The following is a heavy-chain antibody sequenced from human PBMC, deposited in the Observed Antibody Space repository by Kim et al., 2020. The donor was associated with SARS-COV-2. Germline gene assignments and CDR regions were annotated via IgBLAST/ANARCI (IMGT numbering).Heavy chain of an antibody. D-gene: IGHD6-13*01. CDR1: GFTFSSYA. CDR3: ARDGGGGWQQVVAYYFD. CDR2: INYDGSNK. J-gene: IGHJ4*01. V-gene: IGHV3-30*04. Sequence: GGSLRLSCAASGFTFSSYAMHWVRQAPGKGLVWVAVINYDGSNKYYADSVKGRFTISRDNAKNTLYLQMNSLRAEDTAVYYCARDGGGGWQQVVAYYFD.